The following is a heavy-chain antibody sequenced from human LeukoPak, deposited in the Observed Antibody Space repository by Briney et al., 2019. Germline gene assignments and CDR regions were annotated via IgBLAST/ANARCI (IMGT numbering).Heavy chain of an antibody. Sequence: PGGSLRLSCAASGFTFSSYAMSWVRQAPGKGLEWVSAISGSGGSTYYADSVKGRFTISRDNSKNTLYLQMNSLRAEDTAVYYCAKVRDRSGGSCYQPLGWFDPWGQGTLVTVSS. CDR3: AKVRDRSGGSCYQPLGWFDP. V-gene: IGHV3-23*01. CDR1: GFTFSSYA. D-gene: IGHD2-15*01. J-gene: IGHJ5*02. CDR2: ISGSGGST.